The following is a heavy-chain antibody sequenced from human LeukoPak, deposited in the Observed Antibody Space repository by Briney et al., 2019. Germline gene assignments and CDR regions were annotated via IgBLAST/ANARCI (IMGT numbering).Heavy chain of an antibody. V-gene: IGHV3-48*03. Sequence: GGSLRLSCGGSGFTFSDYEMNWVRQTPGKGLEWVSYISSSGSLYYADSVTGRFTISRDNAKNSLYLHMNSLRAEDTAVYYCAINPDYGDYIDAFHIWGQGAMVTVSS. D-gene: IGHD4-17*01. CDR2: ISSSGSL. CDR1: GFTFSDYE. CDR3: AINPDYGDYIDAFHI. J-gene: IGHJ3*02.